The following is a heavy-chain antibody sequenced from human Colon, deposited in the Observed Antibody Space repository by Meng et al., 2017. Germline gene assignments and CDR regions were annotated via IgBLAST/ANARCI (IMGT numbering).Heavy chain of an antibody. V-gene: IGHV6-1*01. CDR2: TYYRSEWQN. D-gene: IGHD3-10*01. CDR3: TTWYGEY. J-gene: IGHJ4*02. Sequence: VPFQPSGPGLVKPSQTLSLTCAISGDSVSSNRALWHWVRQSPSRGLEWLGQTYYRSEWQNHYGVSVKSRITINADTSRNHFSLHLNSVTPEDTAVYYCTTWYGEYWGQGTLVTVSS. CDR1: GDSVSSNRAL.